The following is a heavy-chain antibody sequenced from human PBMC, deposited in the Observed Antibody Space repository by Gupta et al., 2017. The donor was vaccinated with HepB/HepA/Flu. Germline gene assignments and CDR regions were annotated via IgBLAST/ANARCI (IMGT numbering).Heavy chain of an antibody. CDR3: AKGNRVGITTAFDY. CDR1: GFTFSHYG. V-gene: IGHV3-23*01. D-gene: IGHD1-26*01. Sequence: EVQVLESGGGFVQPGGSLRLFCAASGFTFSHYGMNWVRQAPGKGLEWVSFISPGGDATYYADSVKGRFTISRDNFKNTLYLQLNNLRADDTALYYCAKGNRVGITTAFDYWGQGTLVTVSS. CDR2: ISPGGDAT. J-gene: IGHJ4*02.